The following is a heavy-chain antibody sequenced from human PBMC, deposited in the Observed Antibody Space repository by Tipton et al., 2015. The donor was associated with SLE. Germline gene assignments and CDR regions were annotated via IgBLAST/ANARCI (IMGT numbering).Heavy chain of an antibody. V-gene: IGHV4-61*05. J-gene: IGHJ6*02. D-gene: IGHD3-3*01. CDR2: IYKTGLT. CDR3: ARANTIFGGGMDV. CDR1: GGSIITNSYS. Sequence: TLSLTCSVSGGSIITNSYSWAWIRQPPGKALEGMGYIYKTGLTSYDPSLQSRVTISVDTSTSEISLRLSSVTTADTALYYCARANTIFGGGMDVWGQGTMVTVSS.